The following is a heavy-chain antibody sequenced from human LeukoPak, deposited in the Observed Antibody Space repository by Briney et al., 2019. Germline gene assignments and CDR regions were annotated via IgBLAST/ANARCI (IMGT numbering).Heavy chain of an antibody. V-gene: IGHV4-34*01. CDR3: ARGMAAAYDYNWFDP. J-gene: IGHJ5*02. D-gene: IGHD5-12*01. Sequence: SETLSLTCAVYGGSFSGYYWTWIRQPPGKGLEWIGEINHSGSTNYNPSLKSRVTISVDTSKNQFSLKLSSVTAADTAVYYCARGMAAAYDYNWFDPWGQGILVTVSS. CDR1: GGSFSGYY. CDR2: INHSGST.